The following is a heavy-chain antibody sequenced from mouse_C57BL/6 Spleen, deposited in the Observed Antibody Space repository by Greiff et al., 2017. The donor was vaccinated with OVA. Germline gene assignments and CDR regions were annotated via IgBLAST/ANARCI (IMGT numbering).Heavy chain of an antibody. CDR3: ARAGDYYGSPFAY. D-gene: IGHD1-1*01. V-gene: IGHV1-53*01. Sequence: QVQLQQPGTELVKPGASVKLSCKASGYTFISYWMHWVKQRPGQGLEWIGTFNPTDVGSTYNEQFKSKATLTVDKSSSTAYMQLSSLTSEDSAVYYCARAGDYYGSPFAYWGQGTLVTVSA. J-gene: IGHJ3*01. CDR2: FNPTDVGS. CDR1: GYTFISYW.